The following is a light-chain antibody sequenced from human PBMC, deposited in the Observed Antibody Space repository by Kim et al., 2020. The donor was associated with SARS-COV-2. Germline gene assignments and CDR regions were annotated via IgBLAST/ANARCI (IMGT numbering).Light chain of an antibody. Sequence: QSALTQPASVSGSPGQSITISCTGTSSDVGGYNYVSWYQQHPGKAPKLMIYDVSNRPSGVSNRFSGSKSANTASLTISGVQAEDEGDYYCSSYTSSSTLVFGGGTQLTFL. CDR1: SSDVGGYNY. CDR2: DVS. V-gene: IGLV2-14*03. CDR3: SSYTSSSTLV. J-gene: IGLJ2*01.